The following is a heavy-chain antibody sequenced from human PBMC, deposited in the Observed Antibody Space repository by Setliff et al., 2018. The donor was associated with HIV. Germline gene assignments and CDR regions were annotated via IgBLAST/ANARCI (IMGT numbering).Heavy chain of an antibody. Sequence: GGSLRLSCTFWGFSFNSYGMHWVRQAPGKGLEWVASIWYDERHKFYANSVKGRFTISRDNPKRTLYLQIDSLRAEDTAVYYCAKDSDSTAIYWYFDLWGRGTLVTVSS. CDR2: IWYDERHK. V-gene: IGHV3-30*02. J-gene: IGHJ2*01. CDR3: AKDSDSTAIYWYFDL. CDR1: GFSFNSYG. D-gene: IGHD1-1*01.